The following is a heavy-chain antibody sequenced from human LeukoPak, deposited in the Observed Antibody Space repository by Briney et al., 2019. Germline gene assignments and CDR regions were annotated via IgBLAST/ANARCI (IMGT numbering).Heavy chain of an antibody. J-gene: IGHJ4*02. D-gene: IGHD2-15*01. V-gene: IGHV4-59*01. CDR1: GGSISSYY. CDR2: IYYSAST. Sequence: SETLSLTRTVSGGSISSYYWSWIRQPPGKGLEWIGYIYYSASTNYNPSLKSRVTISVDTSKNQFSLKLSSVTAADTAVYYCARGSSGSGPDYWGQGTLVTVSS. CDR3: ARGSSGSGPDY.